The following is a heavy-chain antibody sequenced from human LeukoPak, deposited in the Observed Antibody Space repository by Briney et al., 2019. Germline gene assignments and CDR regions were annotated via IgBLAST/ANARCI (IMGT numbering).Heavy chain of an antibody. Sequence: GGSLRLSCAASGFTSDDYGMSWVRQAPGKGLEWVSGTHRNGGSTGYADSVKGRFTISRDNAKNSLYLQMNSLRAEDTALYHCARGNSNFDYWGQGTLVTVSS. CDR1: GFTSDDYG. CDR3: ARGNSNFDY. J-gene: IGHJ4*02. V-gene: IGHV3-20*01. CDR2: THRNGGST. D-gene: IGHD1-7*01.